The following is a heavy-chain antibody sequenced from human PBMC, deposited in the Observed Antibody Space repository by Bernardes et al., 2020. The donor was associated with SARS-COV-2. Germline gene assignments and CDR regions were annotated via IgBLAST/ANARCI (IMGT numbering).Heavy chain of an antibody. D-gene: IGHD4-17*01. CDR1: GFTFRGSG. Sequence: VGTLLLSCAASGFTFRGSGMHWVRQAPGPGLEWVAVISYDGTNQYYADSVKGRFTISRDNSKNTLYLQMNSLRAEDTAVYYCARERPTAGHYYFDYWGQGTLVTVSS. V-gene: IGHV3-30*03. CDR2: ISYDGTNQ. CDR3: ARERPTAGHYYFDY. J-gene: IGHJ4*02.